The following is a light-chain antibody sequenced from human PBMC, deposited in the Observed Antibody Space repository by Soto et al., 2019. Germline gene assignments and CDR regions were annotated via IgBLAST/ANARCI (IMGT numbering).Light chain of an antibody. CDR3: QQYNSYST. V-gene: IGKV1-5*01. J-gene: IGKJ1*01. CDR2: NAS. Sequence: DIQMTQSPYSVSPSVGERGTITSRARKSISSWMAWYQQKPGKAQKRLIYNASSLESGVPSRFSGSGSGTKFTLTSSRLQTNDFASYYCQQYNSYSTFGQGTKVDIK. CDR1: KSISSW.